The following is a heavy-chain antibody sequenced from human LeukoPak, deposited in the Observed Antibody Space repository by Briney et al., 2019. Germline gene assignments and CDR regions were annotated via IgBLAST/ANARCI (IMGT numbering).Heavy chain of an antibody. Sequence: GGSLRLSCAASGFTFSSYAMSWVRQAPGKGLEWVSAISGSGGSTYYADSVKGRFTISRDNSKNTLYLQMNSLRAEDTAVYYCAKDEWGTVVTPLFYMDVWGKGTTVTVSS. V-gene: IGHV3-23*01. CDR2: ISGSGGST. D-gene: IGHD4-23*01. J-gene: IGHJ6*03. CDR1: GFTFSSYA. CDR3: AKDEWGTVVTPLFYMDV.